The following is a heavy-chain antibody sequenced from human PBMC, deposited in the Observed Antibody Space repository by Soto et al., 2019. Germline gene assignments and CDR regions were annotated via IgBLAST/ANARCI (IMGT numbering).Heavy chain of an antibody. CDR2: ISSLSGNT. CDR1: HATFTGYT. V-gene: IGHV1-18*04. J-gene: IGHJ5*02. D-gene: IGHD4-17*01. CDR3: ARGTVTSGRWFGP. Sequence: QVHLVQSETEVKEPGASVTVSCKTSHATFTGYTINWARQAPGQGLEWLGWISSLSGNTYYARDFQGRLTMTTNTSATTAYMELRSLRSDDTAVYFCARGTVTSGRWFGPWGQGTLVTVSS.